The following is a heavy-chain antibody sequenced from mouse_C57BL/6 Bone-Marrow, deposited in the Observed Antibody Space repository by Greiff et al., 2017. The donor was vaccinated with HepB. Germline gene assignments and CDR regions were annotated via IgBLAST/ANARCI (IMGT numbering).Heavy chain of an antibody. V-gene: IGHV14-3*01. J-gene: IGHJ1*03. D-gene: IGHD1-1*01. CDR2: IDPANGNT. CDR1: GFNIKNTY. CDR3: ARGIDTVVVHWYFDV. Sequence: EVQLQPSVAELVRPGASVTLSCTASGFNIKNTYMHWVKQRPEQGLEWIGRIDPANGNTKYAPKFQGKATLTADTSSNTAYRQLSSLTSEDTAIYYCARGIDTVVVHWYFDVWGTGTTVTVSS.